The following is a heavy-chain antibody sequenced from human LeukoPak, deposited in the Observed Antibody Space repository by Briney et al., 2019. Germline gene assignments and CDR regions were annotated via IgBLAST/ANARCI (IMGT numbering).Heavy chain of an antibody. CDR3: ASLFYYDSSGYSYYFDY. J-gene: IGHJ4*02. D-gene: IGHD3-22*01. V-gene: IGHV4-59*01. CDR1: GASISSYY. Sequence: SETLSLTCTVSGASISSYYGSWIRQPPGKGLEWIGHIYHSGSTNYNPSLKSRVTISVDTSKNQFSLKLSSVTAADTALYYCASLFYYDSSGYSYYFDYWGQGTLVTVSS. CDR2: IYHSGST.